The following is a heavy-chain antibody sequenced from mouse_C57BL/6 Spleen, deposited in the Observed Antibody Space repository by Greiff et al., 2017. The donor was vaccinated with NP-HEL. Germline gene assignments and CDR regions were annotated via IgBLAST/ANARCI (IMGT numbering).Heavy chain of an antibody. D-gene: IGHD2-4*01. CDR3: ARTGYDYEEDWYFDV. V-gene: IGHV1-7*01. Sequence: QVQLKQSGADLVKPGASVKLSCKASGYTFTSYWMHWVKQRPGQGLEWIGYINPSSGYTKYNQKFKDKATLTADKSSSTDYMQLSSLTYEDSAVYDCARTGYDYEEDWYFDVWGTGTTGTVTS. CDR1: GYTFTSYW. CDR2: INPSSGYT. J-gene: IGHJ1*03.